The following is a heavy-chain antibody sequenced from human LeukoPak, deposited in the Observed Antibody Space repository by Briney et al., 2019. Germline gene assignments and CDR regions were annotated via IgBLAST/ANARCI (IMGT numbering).Heavy chain of an antibody. J-gene: IGHJ3*02. CDR1: GGSISSSSYY. V-gene: IGHV4-39*07. Sequence: SETLSLTCTVSGGSISSSSYYWGWIRQPPGKGLEWIGSIYYSGSTYYNPSLKSRVTISVDTSKNQFSLKLSSVTAADTAVYYCARGPMYYYGSGSYSAAFDIWGQGTMVTVSS. D-gene: IGHD3-10*01. CDR2: IYYSGST. CDR3: ARGPMYYYGSGSYSAAFDI.